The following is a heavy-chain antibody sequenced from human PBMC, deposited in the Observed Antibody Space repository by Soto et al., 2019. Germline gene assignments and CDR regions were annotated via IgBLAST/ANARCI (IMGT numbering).Heavy chain of an antibody. J-gene: IGHJ3*02. CDR3: ARGYGSGSYYSGAGAFDI. CDR1: GGTFSSYA. V-gene: IGHV1-69*05. CDR2: IIPIFGTA. D-gene: IGHD3-10*01. Sequence: SVKVSCQASGGTFSSYAISWVRQAPGQGLEWMGGIIPIFGTANYAQKFQGRVTMTRNTSISTAYMELSSLRSEDTAVYYCARGYGSGSYYSGAGAFDIWGQGTMVTVSS.